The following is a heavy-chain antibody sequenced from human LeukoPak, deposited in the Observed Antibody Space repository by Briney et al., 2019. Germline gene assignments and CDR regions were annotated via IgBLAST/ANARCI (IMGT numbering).Heavy chain of an antibody. Sequence: SETLSLTCTVSGGSISSYYWSWIRQPPGKGLEWIGYIYYSGSTNYNPSLKSRVTISVDTSKNQFSLKLSSVTAADTAAYYCARDKSLWSGFLSWGQGTLVTVSS. CDR3: ARDKSLWSGFLS. V-gene: IGHV4-59*01. CDR1: GGSISSYY. J-gene: IGHJ5*02. D-gene: IGHD3-3*01. CDR2: IYYSGST.